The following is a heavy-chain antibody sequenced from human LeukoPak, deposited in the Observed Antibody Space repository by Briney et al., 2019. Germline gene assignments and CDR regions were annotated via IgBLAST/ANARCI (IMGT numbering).Heavy chain of an antibody. Sequence: GGSLRLSCAASGFTFSSYWMHWVRQAPGKGLVWVSRINSDGSSTSYADSVKGRVTISRDNAKNTLYLRMNSLRAEDTAVYYCARAELTYYYDSSGYYYWYYFDYWGQGTLVTVSS. D-gene: IGHD3-22*01. CDR2: INSDGSST. J-gene: IGHJ4*02. CDR1: GFTFSSYW. V-gene: IGHV3-74*01. CDR3: ARAELTYYYDSSGYYYWYYFDY.